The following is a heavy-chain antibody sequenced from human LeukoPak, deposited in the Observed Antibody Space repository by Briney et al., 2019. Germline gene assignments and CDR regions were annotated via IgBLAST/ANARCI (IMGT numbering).Heavy chain of an antibody. V-gene: IGHV3-30-3*01. D-gene: IGHD6-6*01. J-gene: IGHJ4*02. CDR3: ARDRMALRPYYFDY. CDR2: ISYDGSNK. CDR1: GFTVSSYA. Sequence: PGRSLRLSCAASGFTVSSYAMHWVRQAPGKGLEWVAVISYDGSNKYYADSVKGRFTISRDNSKNTLYLQMNSLRAEDTAVYYCARDRMALRPYYFDYWGQGTLVTVSS.